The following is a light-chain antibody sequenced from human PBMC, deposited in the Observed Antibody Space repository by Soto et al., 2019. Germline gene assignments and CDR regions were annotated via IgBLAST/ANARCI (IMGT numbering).Light chain of an antibody. CDR3: QQYGALPPT. J-gene: IGKJ4*01. V-gene: IGKV3-20*01. Sequence: EIVLTQFPGALSLSPGERVTLSCRASQTVSNTYLAWYQQKSGQAPKFLIYGASNRATGIPDRFSGSGSGTXFXLTISRLEPEDFAVYSCQQYGALPPTFRGGTKVEIK. CDR1: QTVSNTY. CDR2: GAS.